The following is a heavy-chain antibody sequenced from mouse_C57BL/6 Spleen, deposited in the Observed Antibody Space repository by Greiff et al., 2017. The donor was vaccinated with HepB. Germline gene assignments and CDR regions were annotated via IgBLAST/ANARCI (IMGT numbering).Heavy chain of an antibody. CDR3: ARLGTTVVEDYAMDY. V-gene: IGHV1-81*01. CDR1: GYTFTSYG. Sequence: VQLQQSGAELARPGASVKLSRKASGYTFTSYGISWVKQRTGQGLEWIGEIYPRSGNTYYNEKFKGKATLTADKSSSTAYMELRSLTSEDSAVYFCARLGTTVVEDYAMDYWGQGTSVTVSS. J-gene: IGHJ4*01. CDR2: IYPRSGNT. D-gene: IGHD1-1*01.